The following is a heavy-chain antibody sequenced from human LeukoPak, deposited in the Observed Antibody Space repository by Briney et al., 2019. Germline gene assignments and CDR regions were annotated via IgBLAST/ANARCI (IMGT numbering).Heavy chain of an antibody. CDR3: AKEGAYCGGDSHWDYYYGMDV. J-gene: IGHJ6*02. V-gene: IGHV3-23*01. D-gene: IGHD2-21*02. CDR1: GFTFSSYA. CDR2: ISGSGGST. Sequence: PGGSLRLSCAASGFTFSSYAMSWVRQAPGKGLEWVSAISGSGGSTYYADSVKGRFTISRDNSKNTLYLQMNSLRAEDTAVYYCAKEGAYCGGDSHWDYYYGMDVWGQGTTVTVSS.